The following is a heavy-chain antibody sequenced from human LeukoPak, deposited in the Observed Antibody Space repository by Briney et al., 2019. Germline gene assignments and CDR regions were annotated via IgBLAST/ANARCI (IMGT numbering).Heavy chain of an antibody. V-gene: IGHV3-23*01. CDR1: GFTFSTYA. J-gene: IGHJ5*02. Sequence: GGSLRLSCAASGFTFSTYAMGWVCQAPGKGLEWVSTISASGGSTYYADSVKGRFTISRDNSKNTLFLQMNSLRAEDTAVYYCAKDIGGTDSWGQGTLVTVSS. CDR2: ISASGGST. D-gene: IGHD1-26*01. CDR3: AKDIGGTDS.